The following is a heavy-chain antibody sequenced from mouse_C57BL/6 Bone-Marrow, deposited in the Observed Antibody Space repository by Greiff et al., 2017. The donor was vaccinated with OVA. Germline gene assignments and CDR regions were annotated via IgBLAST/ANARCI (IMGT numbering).Heavy chain of an antibody. J-gene: IGHJ4*01. D-gene: IGHD2-3*01. CDR1: GFTFSSYG. CDR3: ARHDGYYYAMDY. Sequence: VQLQQSGGDLVKPGGSLKLSCAASGFTFSSYGMSWVRQTPDKRLEWVATISSGGSYTYYPDSVKGRFTISRDNAKNTLYLQMSSLKSEDTAMYYCARHDGYYYAMDYWGQGTSVTVSS. V-gene: IGHV5-6*01. CDR2: ISSGGSYT.